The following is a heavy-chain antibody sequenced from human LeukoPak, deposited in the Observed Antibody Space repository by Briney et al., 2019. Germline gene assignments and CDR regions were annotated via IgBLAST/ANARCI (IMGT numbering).Heavy chain of an antibody. J-gene: IGHJ4*02. CDR2: IIPIFGTA. V-gene: IGHV1-69*05. CDR1: GGAFSSYA. Sequence: SVKVSCKASGGAFSSYAISWVRQAPGQGLEWMGRIIPIFGTANYAQKFQGRVTITTDEPTSTAYMELSSLRSEDTAVYYCARWLNYYDSSGYPSSSDYWGQGTLVTVSS. D-gene: IGHD3-22*01. CDR3: ARWLNYYDSSGYPSSSDY.